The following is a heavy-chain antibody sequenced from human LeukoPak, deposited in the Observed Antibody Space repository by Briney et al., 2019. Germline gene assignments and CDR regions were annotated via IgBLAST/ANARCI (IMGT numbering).Heavy chain of an antibody. Sequence: PGGSLRLSCAASGFTFSSYAMSWVRQAPGKGLEWVSIISGSGGSTNYADSVKGRFTISRDNPKNTLYLQMNSLRAEDTAVYYCAKPYYGSGSYYGFNYYAFDYWGQGTLVTVSS. CDR1: GFTFSSYA. J-gene: IGHJ4*02. D-gene: IGHD3-10*01. V-gene: IGHV3-23*01. CDR2: ISGSGGST. CDR3: AKPYYGSGSYYGFNYYAFDY.